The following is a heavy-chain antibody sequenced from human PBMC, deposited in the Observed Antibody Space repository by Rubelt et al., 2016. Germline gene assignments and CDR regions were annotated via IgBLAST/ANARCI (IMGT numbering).Heavy chain of an antibody. D-gene: IGHD6-6*01. CDR1: GFTFSNYG. Sequence: GFTFSNYGMHWVRQAPGKGLEWVAVIWHDGSNKYYADPVKGRFAISRDNSKNTLYLQMNSLRAEDTAVYYCAEGRDSSSNYYYLDVWGKGATVTVSS. CDR2: IWHDGSNK. J-gene: IGHJ6*03. CDR3: AEGRDSSSNYYYLDV. V-gene: IGHV3-33*06.